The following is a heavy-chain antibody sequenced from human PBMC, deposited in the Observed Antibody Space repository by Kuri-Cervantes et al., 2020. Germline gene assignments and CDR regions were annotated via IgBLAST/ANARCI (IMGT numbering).Heavy chain of an antibody. D-gene: IGHD7-27*01. Sequence: GESLKISCAASGFPFSSYAMSWVRQAPGKGLEWVSYISSSSSTIYYADSVKGRFTISRDNAKNTLYLQMNSLRVEDTAVYYCARGLGQLGTSFDYWGQGTLVTVSS. V-gene: IGHV3-48*01. CDR3: ARGLGQLGTSFDY. CDR1: GFPFSSYA. J-gene: IGHJ4*02. CDR2: ISSSSSTI.